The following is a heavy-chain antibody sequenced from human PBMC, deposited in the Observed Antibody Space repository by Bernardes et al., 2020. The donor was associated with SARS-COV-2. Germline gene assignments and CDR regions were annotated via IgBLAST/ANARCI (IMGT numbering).Heavy chain of an antibody. V-gene: IGHV5-51*01. J-gene: IGHJ4*02. CDR1: GYSFTSYW. D-gene: IGHD5-12*01. CDR2: IYPGDSDT. CDR3: ARRVDIVATIGIGYYFDY. Sequence: GAPLKISCKGSGYSFTSYWIGWVRQMPGKGLEWMGIIYPGDSDTRYSPSFQGQVTISADKSISTAYLQWSSLKASDTAMYYCARRVDIVATIGIGYYFDYWGQGTLVTVSS.